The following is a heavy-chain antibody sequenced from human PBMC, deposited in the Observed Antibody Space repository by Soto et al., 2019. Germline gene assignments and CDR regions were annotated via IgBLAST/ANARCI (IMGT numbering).Heavy chain of an antibody. CDR3: ARMIVVVAATPIRWFDP. D-gene: IGHD2-15*01. V-gene: IGHV4-31*03. CDR2: IYYSGST. CDR1: GGSISSGGYY. Sequence: QVQLQESGPGLVKPSQTLSLTCTVSGGSISSGGYYWSWIRQHPGKGLEWIGYIYYSGSTYYNPSLKSRVTISVETSKNQFSLKLSSVTAADTAVYYCARMIVVVAATPIRWFDPWGQGTLVTVSS. J-gene: IGHJ5*02.